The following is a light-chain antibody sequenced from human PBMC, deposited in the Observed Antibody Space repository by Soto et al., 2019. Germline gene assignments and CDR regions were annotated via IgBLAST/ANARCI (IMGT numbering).Light chain of an antibody. V-gene: IGKV1-5*03. CDR1: QSISSW. CDR3: QKYSSAST. J-gene: IGKJ4*01. CDR2: KAS. Sequence: DIQMTQSPSTLSASVGDRVTITCRASQSISSWLAWYQQKPGKAPKLLIYKASSLESGVPSRFSGSGSGTDFTLTISSLQPEDVASYYCQKYSSASTFGGGTKVEI.